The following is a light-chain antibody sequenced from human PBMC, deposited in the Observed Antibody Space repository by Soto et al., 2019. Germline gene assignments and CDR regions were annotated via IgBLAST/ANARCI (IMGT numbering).Light chain of an antibody. J-gene: IGKJ2*01. CDR1: QSVSRY. Sequence: EIVLTQSPATLSLSPGEIATISGRASQSVSRYLAWYQQKPGQAPRLLIYDASNRATGIPARFSGSGSGTDFTLTISSLEPEDFAVYYCEQRSNWPPYTFGQGTKLEIK. CDR2: DAS. CDR3: EQRSNWPPYT. V-gene: IGKV3-11*01.